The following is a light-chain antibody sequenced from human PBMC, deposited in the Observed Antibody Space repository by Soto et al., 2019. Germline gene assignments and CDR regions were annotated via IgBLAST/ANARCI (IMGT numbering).Light chain of an antibody. J-gene: IGKJ4*01. Sequence: AVQWTHAAASLSASVVCRVSITCRASQGISSGLAWYQQKPGKAPKLLIYDASSLESGVPSRFSGSGSGTDFTLTISSLQPEDFATYYCQQFNNFPITFGGGTKVDI. V-gene: IGKV1D-13*01. CDR2: DAS. CDR1: QGISSG. CDR3: QQFNNFPIT.